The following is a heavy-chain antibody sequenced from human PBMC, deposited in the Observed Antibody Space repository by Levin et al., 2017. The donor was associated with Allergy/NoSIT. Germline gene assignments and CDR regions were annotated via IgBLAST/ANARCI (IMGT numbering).Heavy chain of an antibody. CDR1: GFTFSSYG. Sequence: GGSLRLSCAASGFTFSSYGMHWVRQAPGKGLEWVAVISYDGSNKYYADSVKGRLTISRDNSKNTLYLQMNSLRAEDTAVYYCAKDQYSGYDFSLGIDYWGQGTLVTVSS. V-gene: IGHV3-30*18. CDR3: AKDQYSGYDFSLGIDY. D-gene: IGHD5-12*01. CDR2: ISYDGSNK. J-gene: IGHJ4*02.